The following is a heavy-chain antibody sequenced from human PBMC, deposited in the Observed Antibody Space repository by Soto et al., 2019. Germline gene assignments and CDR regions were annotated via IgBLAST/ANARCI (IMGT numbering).Heavy chain of an antibody. V-gene: IGHV2-5*02. CDR3: AHRLVGVGAFDI. CDR2: IYWDDDK. Sequence: GLDLEWLALIYWDDDKRYSPSLKSRLTITKDTSKNQVVLTMTNMDPVDTATYYCAHRLVGVGAFDIWGQGTMVTVSS. D-gene: IGHD2-2*01. J-gene: IGHJ3*02.